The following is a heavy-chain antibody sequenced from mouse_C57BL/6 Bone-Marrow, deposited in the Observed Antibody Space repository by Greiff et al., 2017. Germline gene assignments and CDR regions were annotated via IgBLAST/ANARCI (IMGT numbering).Heavy chain of an antibody. J-gene: IGHJ2*01. CDR1: GYTFTSYW. Sequence: QVQLQQPGAELVKPGASVKMSCKASGYTFTSYWITWVKQRPGQGLEWIGDSYPGSGSTNYNEKFKSKATLTVDTSSRTAYMQLSSLTSEDSAVYYCATRYYSFDYWGQGTTLTVSS. V-gene: IGHV1-55*01. CDR2: SYPGSGST. CDR3: ATRYYSFDY. D-gene: IGHD2-1*01.